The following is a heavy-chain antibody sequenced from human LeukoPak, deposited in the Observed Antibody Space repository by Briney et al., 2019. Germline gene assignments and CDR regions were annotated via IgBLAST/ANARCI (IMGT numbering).Heavy chain of an antibody. CDR3: ARGGSLTGTHYGMDV. CDR2: INPNSGGT. CDR1: GYTFTGYY. Sequence: ASVKVSCKASGYTFTGYYMHWVRQAPGQGLEWMGWINPNSGGTNYAQKFQGRVTMTRDTSISRAYMELSRLRSDDTAVYYCARGGSLTGTHYGMDVWGQGTTVTVSS. D-gene: IGHD1-20*01. J-gene: IGHJ6*02. V-gene: IGHV1-2*02.